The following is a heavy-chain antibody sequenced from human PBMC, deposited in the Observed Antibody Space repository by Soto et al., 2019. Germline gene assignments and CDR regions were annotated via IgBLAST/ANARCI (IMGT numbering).Heavy chain of an antibody. CDR2: IWYDGSNK. V-gene: IGHV3-33*01. CDR3: ARQSPGHYFEY. CDR1: GFTFSSYG. J-gene: IGHJ4*02. Sequence: GGSLRLSCAASGFTFSSYGMHWVRQAPGKGLEWVAVIWYDGSNKYYADSVKGRFTISRDNSKNTLYLQMNSLRAEDTAVYYCARQSPGHYFEYWGQGTLVTVSS.